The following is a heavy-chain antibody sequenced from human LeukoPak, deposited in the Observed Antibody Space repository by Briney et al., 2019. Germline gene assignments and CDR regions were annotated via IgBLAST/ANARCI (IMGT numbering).Heavy chain of an antibody. CDR1: GYTFTSYG. CDR2: ISAYNGNT. D-gene: IGHD7-27*01. Sequence: ASVKVSCKASGYTFTSYGISWVRQAPGQGLEWMGWISAYNGNTNYAQKLQGRVTMTTDTSTSTAYVELRSLRSDDTAVYYCARIPVTNWGQYYFDYWGQGTLVTVSS. CDR3: ARIPVTNWGQYYFDY. V-gene: IGHV1-18*01. J-gene: IGHJ4*02.